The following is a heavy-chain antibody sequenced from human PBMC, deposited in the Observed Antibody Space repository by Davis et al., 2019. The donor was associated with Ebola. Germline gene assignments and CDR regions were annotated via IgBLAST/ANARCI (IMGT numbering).Heavy chain of an antibody. J-gene: IGHJ4*02. CDR3: ARGRGHYEFSGGDF. CDR1: GYTFTNYY. Sequence: ASVKVSCKASGYTFTNYYIHWVRQAPGQGLEWMGIINPSGGNRNSAQRFQGRVTMTRDTSARTVYMELSSLRSEDTAMYYCARGRGHYEFSGGDFWDQGTLVTVSS. CDR2: INPSGGNR. D-gene: IGHD2-15*01. V-gene: IGHV1-46*01.